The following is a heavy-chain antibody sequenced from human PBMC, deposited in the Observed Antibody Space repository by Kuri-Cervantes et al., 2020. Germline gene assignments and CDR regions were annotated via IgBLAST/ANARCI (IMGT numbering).Heavy chain of an antibody. Sequence: SETLSLTCAVSGGSISSSNWWSWVRQPPGKGLEWIGEIYHSGSTTYNPSLKSRVTISLDTSKNQFSLKVSSVTAADTAVYYCARVRRYDSSGYPANWFDPWGQGTLVTVSS. V-gene: IGHV4-4*02. D-gene: IGHD3-22*01. CDR3: ARVRRYDSSGYPANWFDP. CDR2: IYHSGST. J-gene: IGHJ5*02. CDR1: GGSISSSNW.